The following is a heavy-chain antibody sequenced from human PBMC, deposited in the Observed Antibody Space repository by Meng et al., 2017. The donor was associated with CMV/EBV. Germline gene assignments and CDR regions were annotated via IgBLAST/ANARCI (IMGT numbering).Heavy chain of an antibody. J-gene: IGHJ4*02. D-gene: IGHD2-2*01. CDR3: AKDSEGYCSSTSCYGAGYYFDY. V-gene: IGHV3-23*03. Sequence: GESLKISCAASGFTFSSYAMSWVRQAPGKGLEWVSVIYSGGSSTYYADSVKGRFTISRDNSKNTLYLQMNSLRAEDTAVYYCAKDSEGYCSSTSCYGAGYYFDYWGQGTLVTV. CDR1: GFTFSSYA. CDR2: IYSGGSST.